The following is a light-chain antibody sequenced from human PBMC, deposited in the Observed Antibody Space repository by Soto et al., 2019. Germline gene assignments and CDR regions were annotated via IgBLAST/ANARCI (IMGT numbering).Light chain of an antibody. V-gene: IGKV3-20*01. J-gene: IGKJ2*01. CDR3: QQYGSSPYT. Sequence: EIVLTQSPGTLSSSPGERATLSCRASQSVSSSYLAWYQQKPGQAPRLLIYGASSRATGIPDRFSGSGSGTDFTLTISRLEPEDFAVYYCQQYGSSPYTVGQGTKLEIK. CDR2: GAS. CDR1: QSVSSSY.